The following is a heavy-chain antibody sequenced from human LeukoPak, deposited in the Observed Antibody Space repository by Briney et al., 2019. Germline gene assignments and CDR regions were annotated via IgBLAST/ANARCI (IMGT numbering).Heavy chain of an antibody. V-gene: IGHV3-7*01. CDR3: ARDTYRSDDF. J-gene: IGHJ4*02. Sequence: GGSLRLSCAASGFTFSNYWMTWVRQAPTKGLEWVASINEDGSDKYYVDSVKGRFTMSRDNGKNSLYLQMSSLRAEDTALYYCARDTYRSDDFWGQGTLVTVSS. CDR1: GFTFSNYW. CDR2: INEDGSDK.